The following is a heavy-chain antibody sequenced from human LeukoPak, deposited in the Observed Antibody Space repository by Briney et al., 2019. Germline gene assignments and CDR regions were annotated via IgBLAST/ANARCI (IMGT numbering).Heavy chain of an antibody. CDR1: GFTFSSYA. J-gene: IGHJ4*02. D-gene: IGHD2-2*01. CDR3: AKDLSITRDYFDY. Sequence: GGSLRLSCAASGFTFSSYAMSWVRQAPGKGLEWVSGISGSGGSTYYADSVKGRFTISRDNSKNTLYLQMNSLRAEDTAVYYCAKDLSITRDYFDYWGQGTLVTVSS. V-gene: IGHV3-23*01. CDR2: ISGSGGST.